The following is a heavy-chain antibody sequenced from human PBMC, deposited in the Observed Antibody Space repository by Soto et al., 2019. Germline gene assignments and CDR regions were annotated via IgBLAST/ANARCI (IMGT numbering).Heavy chain of an antibody. CDR1: GFTVNSNY. J-gene: IGHJ6*02. D-gene: IGHD5-18*01. CDR3: KKGDSFILAV. CDR2: TNTGGTT. Sequence: EVQVLATGGGLIQPGGSLRLSCAASGFTVNSNYMSWVRQAAGEGLQRVSITNTGGTTYYADSVQGRFTVSRDNSKNTLYLQMNSLRAEDTAVYYCKKGDSFILAVWGQGTTVSVSS. V-gene: IGHV3-53*02.